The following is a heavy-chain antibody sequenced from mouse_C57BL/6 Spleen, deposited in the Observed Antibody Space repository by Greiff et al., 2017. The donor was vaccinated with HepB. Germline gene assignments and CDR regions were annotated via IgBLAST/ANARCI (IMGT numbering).Heavy chain of an antibody. D-gene: IGHD1-1*01. Sequence: QVQLQQPGAGLVRPGSSVKLSCKASGYTFTSYWMHWVKQRPIQGLEWIGNIDPSDSETHYNQKFKDKATLTVDKSSSTAYMQLSSLTSEDSAVYYCARGDDGSSDYWGQGTTLTVSS. J-gene: IGHJ2*01. V-gene: IGHV1-52*01. CDR2: IDPSDSET. CDR3: ARGDDGSSDY. CDR1: GYTFTSYW.